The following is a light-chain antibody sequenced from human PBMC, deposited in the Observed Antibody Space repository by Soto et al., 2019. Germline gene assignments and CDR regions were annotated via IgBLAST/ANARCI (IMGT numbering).Light chain of an antibody. J-gene: IGLJ1*01. V-gene: IGLV2-14*01. Sequence: QSVLTQPASVSGSPGQSITISCPGNSSDFGGYNYVSWYQQHPGKAPKLMIYDVSNRPSGVSNRFSGSKSGNTASLTISGLQAEDEADYYCSSYTSSSTLAVFGTGTKVTVL. CDR3: SSYTSSSTLAV. CDR1: SSDFGGYNY. CDR2: DVS.